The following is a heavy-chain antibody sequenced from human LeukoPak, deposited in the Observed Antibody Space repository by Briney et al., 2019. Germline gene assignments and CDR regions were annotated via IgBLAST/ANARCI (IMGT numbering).Heavy chain of an antibody. CDR1: GGSISSGDYY. D-gene: IGHD3-22*01. V-gene: IGHV4-30-4*01. J-gene: IGHJ5*02. CDR2: TYYSGST. Sequence: SQTLSLTCTVSGGSISSGDYYWSWIRQPPGKGLEWIGYTYYSGSTYYDPSLKSRVTISVDTSKNQLSLKLSSVTAADTAVYYCARPYYYDSRIDPWGQGTLVTVSS. CDR3: ARPYYYDSRIDP.